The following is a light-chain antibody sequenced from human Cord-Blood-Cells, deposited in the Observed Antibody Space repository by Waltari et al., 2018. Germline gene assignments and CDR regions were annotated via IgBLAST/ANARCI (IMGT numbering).Light chain of an antibody. Sequence: DIVITQSPLSLPVTPGGPASISCRSSQCPLHSNGYNYLDWYLQKPGLSPQLLIYLGSNRASGVPDRFSGSGSGTDFTLKISRVEAEDVGVYYCMQALQTHTFGQGTKLEIK. CDR1: QCPLHSNGYNY. J-gene: IGKJ2*01. CDR2: LGS. CDR3: MQALQTHT. V-gene: IGKV2-28*01.